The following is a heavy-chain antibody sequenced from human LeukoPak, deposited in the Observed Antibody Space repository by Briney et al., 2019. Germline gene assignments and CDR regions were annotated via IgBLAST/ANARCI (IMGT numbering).Heavy chain of an antibody. J-gene: IGHJ4*02. CDR2: MNPNSANT. CDR1: GYTFTNYD. D-gene: IGHD2-2*01. V-gene: IGHV1-8*01. Sequence: GASVKVSCKASGYTFTNYDINWVRQATGQGLEWMGWMNPNSANTGYAQKFQGRVTMTRNTSISTAYMELSSLRSEDTAVYYCARVNCSSTSCRSKFLDYWGQGTLSLSPQ. CDR3: ARVNCSSTSCRSKFLDY.